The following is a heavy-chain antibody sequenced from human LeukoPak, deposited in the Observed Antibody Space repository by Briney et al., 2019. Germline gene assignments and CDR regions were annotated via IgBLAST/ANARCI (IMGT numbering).Heavy chain of an antibody. CDR2: ISYDEVNK. D-gene: IGHD6-19*01. V-gene: IGHV3-30*03. J-gene: IGHJ4*02. CDR1: GFTFSGHG. CDR3: ARDHEPYSSGYDY. Sequence: GGSLRLSCAASGFTFSGHGMHWVRQAPGKGLEWVAVISYDEVNKDYADSVKGRFTISRDNAKNTLYLQMNSLRAEDTAVYYCARDHEPYSSGYDYWGQGTLVTVSS.